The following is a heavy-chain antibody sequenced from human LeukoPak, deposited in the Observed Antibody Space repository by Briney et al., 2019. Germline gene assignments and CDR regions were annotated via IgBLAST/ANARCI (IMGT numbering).Heavy chain of an antibody. D-gene: IGHD5-24*01. Sequence: PGGSLRLSCAASGFTFSSYGFHCVRQAPGKGLEWVAVIWSDGSYKYYADSVKGRFTISRDDSKNTLYLQMNSLRAEDTAVYYCARDFSLQLFDYWGQGTLVTVFS. V-gene: IGHV3-33*01. CDR1: GFTFSSYG. CDR3: ARDFSLQLFDY. J-gene: IGHJ4*02. CDR2: IWSDGSYK.